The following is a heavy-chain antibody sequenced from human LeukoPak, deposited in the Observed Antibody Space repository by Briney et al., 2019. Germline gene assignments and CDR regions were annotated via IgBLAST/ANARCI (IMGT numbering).Heavy chain of an antibody. CDR2: MNPNSGNT. CDR1: GYSFTNHD. Sequence: ASVKVSCKASGYSFTNHDISWVRQATGQRLEWMGWMNPNSGNTGYAEKFQGRVTMTRDNSITTAYMELSSLRSEDTAVYYCARNSGLADCWGQGTLVTVSS. D-gene: IGHD5-12*01. CDR3: ARNSGLADC. V-gene: IGHV1-8*01. J-gene: IGHJ4*02.